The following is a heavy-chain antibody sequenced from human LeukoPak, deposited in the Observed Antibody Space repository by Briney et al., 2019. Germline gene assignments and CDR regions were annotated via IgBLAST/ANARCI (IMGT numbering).Heavy chain of an antibody. CDR1: GYTFTSYG. CDR2: INPNSGGT. J-gene: IGHJ4*02. CDR3: ARGDILTGYYRY. Sequence: ASVKVSCKASGYTFTSYGISWVRQAPGQGLEWMGWINPNSGGTNYAQTFQGRVTMTRDTSTSTAYMELSRLRSDDTAVYYCARGDILTGYYRYWGQGTLVTVSS. D-gene: IGHD3-9*01. V-gene: IGHV1-2*02.